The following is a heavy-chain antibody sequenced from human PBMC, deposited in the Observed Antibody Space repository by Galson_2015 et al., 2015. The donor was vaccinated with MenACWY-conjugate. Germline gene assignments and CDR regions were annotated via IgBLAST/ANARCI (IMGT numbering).Heavy chain of an antibody. J-gene: IGHJ4*02. D-gene: IGHD2-21*02. V-gene: IGHV3-23*01. CDR3: AKAYCGGDCYSPDY. CDR1: GFTFSSYA. CDR2: ISGSGGST. Sequence: SLRLSCAASGFTFSSYAMSWVRQAPGKGLEWVSAISGSGGSTYYADSVKGRFTISRDNSKNTLYLQMNSLRAEDTAVYYCAKAYCGGDCYSPDYWGQGTLVTVSS.